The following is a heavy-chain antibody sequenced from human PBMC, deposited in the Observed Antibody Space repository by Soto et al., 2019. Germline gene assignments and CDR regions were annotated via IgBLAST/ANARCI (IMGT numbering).Heavy chain of an antibody. D-gene: IGHD3-22*01. CDR2: IFYTGSS. Sequence: PSETLSLTCTVSGGSISNGGSYWNWLRQFPGQGLEWIGYIFYTGSSYSNPSLEGRVGISVDTSKNQFSLRLTSVTAADTAVYYCARDRRHYYDTSGYYVYLDSWGQGIPVTVSS. V-gene: IGHV4-31*03. J-gene: IGHJ4*02. CDR3: ARDRRHYYDTSGYYVYLDS. CDR1: GGSISNGGSY.